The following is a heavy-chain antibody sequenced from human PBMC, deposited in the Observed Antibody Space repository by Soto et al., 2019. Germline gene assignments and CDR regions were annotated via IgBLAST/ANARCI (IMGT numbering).Heavy chain of an antibody. CDR3: ARYRPRSGWTYFDY. D-gene: IGHD6-19*01. J-gene: IGHJ4*02. CDR2: MYDTGSA. CDR1: GGSISGYY. Sequence: SETLSLTCTVSGGSISGYYWSWVRQPAGKGLEWLGRMYDTGSANYNPSLKSRVTMSIATSKNQLSLKLTSVTAADTAVYYCARYRPRSGWTYFDYWGQGSLVTVSS. V-gene: IGHV4-4*07.